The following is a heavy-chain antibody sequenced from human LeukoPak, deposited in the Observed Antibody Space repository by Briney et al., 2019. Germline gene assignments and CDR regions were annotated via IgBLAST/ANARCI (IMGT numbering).Heavy chain of an antibody. V-gene: IGHV5-51*01. CDR3: ARSYDILTGLDY. J-gene: IGHJ4*02. CDR1: GYPFTSYW. Sequence: GESLKISCKVSGYPFTSYWIGWVRQMPGKGLEWMGIIFPGDSDTRYSPSFQGQVTISADKSISTAYLQWISLKASDTAMYYCARSYDILTGLDYWGQGTLVTVSS. CDR2: IFPGDSDT. D-gene: IGHD3-9*01.